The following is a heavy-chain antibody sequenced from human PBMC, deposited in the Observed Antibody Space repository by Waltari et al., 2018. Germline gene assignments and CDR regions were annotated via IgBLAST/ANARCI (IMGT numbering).Heavy chain of an antibody. D-gene: IGHD2-21*02. J-gene: IGHJ4*02. CDR1: GFIVSTNY. CDR2: IYNDGTK. V-gene: IGHV3-53*01. Sequence: EVQLVESGGGVIQPGGSLRLSCAASGFIVSTNYMSWVRQAPGKGLGWVSVIYNDGTKLYADSVKGRFTVSRDNSKNMVHLQMDSLRAEDTAVYYCATDGDGDCSLCLAQWGQGTLVTVSS. CDR3: ATDGDGDCSLCLAQ.